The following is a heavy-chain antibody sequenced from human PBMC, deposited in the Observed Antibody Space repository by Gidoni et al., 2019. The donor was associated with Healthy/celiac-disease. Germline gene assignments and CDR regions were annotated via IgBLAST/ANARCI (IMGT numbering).Heavy chain of an antibody. V-gene: IGHV4-39*01. CDR1: GGSISSSSYY. Sequence: QLQLQESGPGLVKPSETLSLTCTVSGGSISSSSYYWGWIRQPPGKGLEWFGSIYYSGSTYYNPSLKSRVTISVDTSKNQFSLKLSSVTAADTAVYYCASSIAVAGTLFDYWGQGTLVTVSS. CDR2: IYYSGST. CDR3: ASSIAVAGTLFDY. D-gene: IGHD6-19*01. J-gene: IGHJ4*02.